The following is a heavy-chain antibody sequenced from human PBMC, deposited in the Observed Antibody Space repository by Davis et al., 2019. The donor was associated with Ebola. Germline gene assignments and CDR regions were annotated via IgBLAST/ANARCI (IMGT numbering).Heavy chain of an antibody. D-gene: IGHD4-23*01. CDR1: GGSISSYY. J-gene: IGHJ4*02. Sequence: PSETLSLTCSVSGGSISSYYWTWIRQPPGKGLEWIGNIYYSGSTNYNPSLESRVTISVDTSKNQFSLDLTSVTAADTAVYYCARAYGSSSGYFDHWGQGTLVTVSS. V-gene: IGHV4-59*01. CDR3: ARAYGSSSGYFDH. CDR2: IYYSGST.